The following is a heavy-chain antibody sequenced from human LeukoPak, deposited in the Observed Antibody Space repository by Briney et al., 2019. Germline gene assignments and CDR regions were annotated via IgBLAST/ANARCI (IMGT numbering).Heavy chain of an antibody. D-gene: IGHD6-13*01. V-gene: IGHV4-59*01. CDR1: GGSISSYY. CDR3: ARDSAADNYFDY. Sequence: MASETLSLTCTVSGGSISSYYWSWIRQPPGKGLEWIGYIYYSGSTNYNPSLKSRVTISVDTSKNQFSLKLSSVTAADTAVYYCARDSAADNYFDYWGQGTLVTVSS. J-gene: IGHJ4*02. CDR2: IYYSGST.